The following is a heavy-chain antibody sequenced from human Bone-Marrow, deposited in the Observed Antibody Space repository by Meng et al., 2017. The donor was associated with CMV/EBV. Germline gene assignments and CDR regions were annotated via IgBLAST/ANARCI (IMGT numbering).Heavy chain of an antibody. V-gene: IGHV4-4*02. Sequence: CPVSWASLSSINWLRWVRPPPGKGLGLIGEIYHSGSANYNPSLNSRVTISVDKSKNQLSLKVTSMTAADTAVYYCARDLGTVAPGYWGQGTLVTVSS. CDR2: IYHSGSA. D-gene: IGHD4-23*01. CDR3: ARDLGTVAPGY. J-gene: IGHJ4*02. CDR1: WASLSSINW.